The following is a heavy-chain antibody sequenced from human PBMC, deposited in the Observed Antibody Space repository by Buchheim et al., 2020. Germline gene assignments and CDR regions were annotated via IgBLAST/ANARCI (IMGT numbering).Heavy chain of an antibody. CDR3: AKDLLFSGVTTQYYYYYYGMDV. Sequence: QVQLVESGGGVVQPGRSLRLSCAASGFTFSSYGMHWVRQAPGKGLEWVAVISYDGSNKYYADSVKGRFTISRDNSKNTLYLQMNSLRAEDTAVYYCAKDLLFSGVTTQYYYYYYGMDVWGQGTT. J-gene: IGHJ6*02. V-gene: IGHV3-30*18. CDR2: ISYDGSNK. D-gene: IGHD4-17*01. CDR1: GFTFSSYG.